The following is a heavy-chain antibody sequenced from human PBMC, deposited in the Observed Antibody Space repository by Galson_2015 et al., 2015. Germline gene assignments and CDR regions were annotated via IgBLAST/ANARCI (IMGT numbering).Heavy chain of an antibody. Sequence: SLRLSCAASGFTFSSYAMSWVRQAPGKGLERVSTISGGGGGTFYADSVKGRFTISRDNSKNTLYLQMNSLRAEDTAVYYCARDRSSKGHYYYGLDVWGQGTTVTVSS. J-gene: IGHJ6*02. CDR1: GFTFSSYA. CDR3: ARDRSSKGHYYYGLDV. CDR2: ISGGGGGT. V-gene: IGHV3-23*01. D-gene: IGHD6-13*01.